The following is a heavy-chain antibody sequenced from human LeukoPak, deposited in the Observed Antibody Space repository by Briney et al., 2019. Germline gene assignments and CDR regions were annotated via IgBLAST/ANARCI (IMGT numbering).Heavy chain of an antibody. J-gene: IGHJ4*02. CDR1: GGSFSGYY. Sequence: SETLSLTCAVYGGSFSGYYWSWIRQPPGKGLEWIGEINHSGSTNYNPSLKSRVTISVDTSKNQFSLKLSSVTAADTAVYYCARSIGNCSGGSCYSGVDYWGQGTLVTVSS. D-gene: IGHD2-15*01. CDR2: INHSGST. V-gene: IGHV4-34*01. CDR3: ARSIGNCSGGSCYSGVDY.